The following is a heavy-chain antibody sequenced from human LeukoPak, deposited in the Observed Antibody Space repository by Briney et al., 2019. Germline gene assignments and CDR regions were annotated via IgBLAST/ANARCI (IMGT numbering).Heavy chain of an antibody. J-gene: IGHJ5*02. V-gene: IGHV4-39*01. CDR3: ARQNDYTNPVVWFDP. Sequence: SETLSLTCTVSGGSISSHTYYWGWIRQPPGKGLEWIGSIYYRGSTIYNPSLKSRVTISVDTSKNQFSLKVRSVTAADTAGYYCARQNDYTNPVVWFDPWGQGTLVTVSS. CDR2: IYYRGST. CDR1: GGSISSHTYY. D-gene: IGHD4-11*01.